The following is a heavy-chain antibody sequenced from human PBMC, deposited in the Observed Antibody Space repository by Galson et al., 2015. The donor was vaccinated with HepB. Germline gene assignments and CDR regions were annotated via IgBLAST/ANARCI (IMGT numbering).Heavy chain of an antibody. J-gene: IGHJ5*02. CDR2: INWNGGST. CDR3: ARTYYYDNSGQKGKIGWFGP. D-gene: IGHD3-22*01. V-gene: IGHV3-20*01. Sequence: SLRLSCAASGFTFDDYGMSWVRQAPGKGLEWVSGINWNGGSTGYADSVKGRFTISRDKAKNSLYLQMNSLRAEDTALYHCARTYYYDNSGQKGKIGWFGPWGPGALVTVSS. CDR1: GFTFDDYG.